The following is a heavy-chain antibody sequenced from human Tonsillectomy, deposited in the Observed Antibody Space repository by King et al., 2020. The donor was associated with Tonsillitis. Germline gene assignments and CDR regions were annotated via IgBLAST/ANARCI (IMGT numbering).Heavy chain of an antibody. Sequence: VQLVESGAEVKKPGASVKVSCKASGYTFTGYYIHWLRQAPGQGLEWMGWINPNNGGTNYPQKFQGRVTMTGDTSVSTAYMELSRLRSDDTALYYCVRDRCTSTTCLDYYGMDVWGQGTTVTVSS. J-gene: IGHJ6*02. CDR1: GYTFTGYY. CDR2: INPNNGGT. D-gene: IGHD2-2*01. CDR3: VRDRCTSTTCLDYYGMDV. V-gene: IGHV1-2*02.